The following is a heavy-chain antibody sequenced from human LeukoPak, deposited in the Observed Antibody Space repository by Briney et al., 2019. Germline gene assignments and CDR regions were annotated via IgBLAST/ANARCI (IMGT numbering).Heavy chain of an antibody. J-gene: IGHJ4*02. CDR3: ARRKGILVRIFDH. CDR1: GGSFSGYY. CDR2: INHSGST. Sequence: SETLSLTCAVYGGSFSGYYWSWIRQPPGKGLEWIGEINHSGSTNYNPSLKSRVTISVDTSKNQFSLKLSSVTAADTAVYYCARRKGILVRIFDHWGQGTLVTVSS. D-gene: IGHD6-13*01. V-gene: IGHV4-34*01.